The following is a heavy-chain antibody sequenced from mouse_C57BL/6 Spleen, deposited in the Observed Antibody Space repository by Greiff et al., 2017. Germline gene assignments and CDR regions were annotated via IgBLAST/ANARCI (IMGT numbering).Heavy chain of an antibody. CDR3: ARHEGYYYGSSSPYFDV. J-gene: IGHJ1*03. V-gene: IGHV1-62-2*01. CDR1: GYTFTEYT. Sequence: QVQLQQSGAELVKPGASVKLSCKASGYTFTEYTIHWVKQRSGQGLEWIGWFYPGSGSIKYNEKFKDKATLTADKSSSTVYMELSRLTSEDSAVYFCARHEGYYYGSSSPYFDVWGTGTTVTVSS. D-gene: IGHD1-1*01. CDR2: FYPGSGSI.